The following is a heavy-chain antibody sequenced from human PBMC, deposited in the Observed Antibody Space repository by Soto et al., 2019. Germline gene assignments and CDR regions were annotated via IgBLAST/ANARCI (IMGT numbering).Heavy chain of an antibody. CDR2: IYYSGST. CDR1: GDSISNGGYY. CDR3: ARAWSMGYFDY. J-gene: IGHJ4*02. V-gene: IGHV4-31*03. Sequence: PSETLSLTCTVSGDSISNGGYYWGWIRQHPGKGLEWIGYIYYSGSTDYNPSLKSRVTISVDTSKNQFSLKLSSVTAADTAVYFCARAWSMGYFDYWGQGTLVTVS. D-gene: IGHD2-8*01.